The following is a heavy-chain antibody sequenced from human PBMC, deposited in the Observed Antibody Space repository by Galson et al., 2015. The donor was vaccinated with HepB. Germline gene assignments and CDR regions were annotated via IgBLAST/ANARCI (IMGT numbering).Heavy chain of an antibody. V-gene: IGHV3-30*18. CDR3: AKDLRGSSGWPLDY. CDR2: ISYDGSNK. J-gene: IGHJ4*02. D-gene: IGHD6-19*01. CDR1: GLTFSSYG. Sequence: SLRLSCAASGLTFSSYGMHCVRPAPGKGLEWVAVISYDGSNKYYADSVKGRFTISRYNSKNTLYLQMNSLRAEDTAVYYCAKDLRGSSGWPLDYWGQGTLVTVSS.